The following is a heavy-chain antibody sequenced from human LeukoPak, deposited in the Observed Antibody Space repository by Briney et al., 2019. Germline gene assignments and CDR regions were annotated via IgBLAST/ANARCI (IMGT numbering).Heavy chain of an antibody. Sequence: ASVKVSCKASGYTFTSHFISWVRQAPGQGLEWMGWISSYNGNTNYAHNLQGRVTMTTDTSTSTAYMELRSLRSDDAAVYYCAREEGSTTVTTWLRYWGQGTLVTVSS. V-gene: IGHV1-18*01. J-gene: IGHJ4*02. CDR2: ISSYNGNT. D-gene: IGHD4-17*01. CDR3: AREEGSTTVTTWLRY. CDR1: GYTFTSHF.